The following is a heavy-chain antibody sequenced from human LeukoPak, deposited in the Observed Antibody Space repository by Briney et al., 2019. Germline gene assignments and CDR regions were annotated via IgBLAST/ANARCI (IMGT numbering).Heavy chain of an antibody. V-gene: IGHV3-30*18. CDR1: EFSFSSYG. D-gene: IGHD1-1*01. J-gene: IGHJ3*02. Sequence: GRSLRLSCAASEFSFSSYGMHWVRQAPGKGLEWVAVISYDGSNKNNADSVKGRFTISRDNSKNTLYLQMNSLRAEDTAVYYCAKDLGEERGALDIWGQGTMVTVSS. CDR3: AKDLGEERGALDI. CDR2: ISYDGSNK.